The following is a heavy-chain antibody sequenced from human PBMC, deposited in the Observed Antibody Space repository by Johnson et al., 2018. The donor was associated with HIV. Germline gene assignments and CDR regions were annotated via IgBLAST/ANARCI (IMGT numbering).Heavy chain of an antibody. CDR1: GFTFSSYG. J-gene: IGHJ3*02. V-gene: IGHV3-30*02. D-gene: IGHD6-25*01. Sequence: VQLVESGGGVVQPGRSLRLSCAASGFTFSSYGMHWVRQAPGKGLEWVAFIRYDGSNKNYADSVKGRFTISRDNSKNTLYLQMNSLRAEDTAVYYCARDEAQRRYALTAFDIWGKGKLVTVSS. CDR3: ARDEAQRRYALTAFDI. CDR2: IRYDGSNK.